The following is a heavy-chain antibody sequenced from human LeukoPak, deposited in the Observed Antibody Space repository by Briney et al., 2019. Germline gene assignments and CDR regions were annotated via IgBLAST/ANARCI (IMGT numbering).Heavy chain of an antibody. CDR3: ARDRYTVVSWYFDL. D-gene: IGHD4-23*01. CDR2: ISYRGST. J-gene: IGHJ2*01. CDR1: GDSVNSDGYY. V-gene: IGHV4-31*03. Sequence: SQTLSLTCHVSGDSVNSDGYYWSWIRQHPGKGLEWIGFISYRGSTSFNPSLKSRVSISVDTSKNQFSLRLTSVTAADTAVYYCARDRYTVVSWYFDLWGRGTLVTVSS.